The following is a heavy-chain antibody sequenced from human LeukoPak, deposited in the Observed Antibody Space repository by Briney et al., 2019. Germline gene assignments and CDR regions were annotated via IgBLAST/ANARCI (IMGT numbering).Heavy chain of an antibody. V-gene: IGHV3-33*01. CDR3: ARDVGNYDSGTSYFDY. Sequence: GGSLRLSCAPPGYTFSSHGMSWVRQAPGKGLDGVAIIWHDGRKRYYADPVKGRFTISRDQYKHTLYLQMTSLTADDTAVYYCARDVGNYDSGTSYFDYWGQGPLVSVST. CDR2: IWHDGRKR. CDR1: GYTFSSHG. D-gene: IGHD3-10*01. J-gene: IGHJ4*02.